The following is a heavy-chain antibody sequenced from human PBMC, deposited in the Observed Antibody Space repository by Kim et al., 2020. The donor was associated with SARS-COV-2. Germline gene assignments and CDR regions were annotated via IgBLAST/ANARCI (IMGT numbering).Heavy chain of an antibody. D-gene: IGHD3-16*01. V-gene: IGHV1-3*01. CDR1: GYTFTSYA. J-gene: IGHJ4*02. CDR2: INAGNGNT. CDR3: ARERGGVVDY. Sequence: ASVNVSCKASGYTFTSYAMHWVRQAPGQRLEWVAWINAGNGNTKYSQNFQGRVTITRDTSASTAYMELSSLRSEDTAVYYCARERGGVVDYWGQGTLVTVSS.